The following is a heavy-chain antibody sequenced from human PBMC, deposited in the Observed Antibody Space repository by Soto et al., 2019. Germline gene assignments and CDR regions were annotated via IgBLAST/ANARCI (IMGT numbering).Heavy chain of an antibody. Sequence: SETLSLTCSVSGGSINSPTYYWGWIRQPPGKGLEWIWSIYYSGSTYYSPSLKSRVTISVDTSKNQFSLKVSSVTAADTAVYYCARLPGITTSRRDYWGQGTLVTVSS. V-gene: IGHV4-39*01. D-gene: IGHD1-1*01. CDR1: GGSINSPTYY. J-gene: IGHJ4*02. CDR2: IYYSGST. CDR3: ARLPGITTSRRDY.